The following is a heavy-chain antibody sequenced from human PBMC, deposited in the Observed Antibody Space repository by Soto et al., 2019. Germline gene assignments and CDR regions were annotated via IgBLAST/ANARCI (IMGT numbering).Heavy chain of an antibody. CDR3: ARAVEYLDS. CDR1: GDSVSSKSAA. CDR2: TYYRSKWYS. J-gene: IGHJ4*02. V-gene: IGHV6-1*01. Sequence: SQTLSLTCAISGDSVSSKSAAWNWIRQSPSRGLEWLGRTYYRSKWYSEYAESLKGRITINPDTSKNQFSLQFYSVTPEDTAVYYCARAVEYLDSWGQGTLVTVSS. D-gene: IGHD3-3*01.